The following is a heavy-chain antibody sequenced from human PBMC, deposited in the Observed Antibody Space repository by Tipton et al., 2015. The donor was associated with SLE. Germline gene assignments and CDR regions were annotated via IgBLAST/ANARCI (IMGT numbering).Heavy chain of an antibody. J-gene: IGHJ4*02. CDR3: ARSPYYAPGPFDY. CDR2: ISTDGIST. V-gene: IGHV3-74*01. Sequence: SLILSCAASGFTFSSFWMHWVRQVPGKGLVWVSRISTDGISTSYADSVKGRFTISRDNAKNTLYLQMNSLRAEDTAVYYCARSPYYAPGPFDYWGQGTLVSVSS. CDR1: GFTFSSFW. D-gene: IGHD3-10*01.